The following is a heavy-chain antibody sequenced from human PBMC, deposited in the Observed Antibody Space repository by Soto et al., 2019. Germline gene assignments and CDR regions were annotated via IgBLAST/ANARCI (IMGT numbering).Heavy chain of an antibody. Sequence: ASVKVSCKASGYTFTSYGISWVRQAPGRGLEWMGWISAYNGNTNYAQKLQGRVTITTDKSTSTAYMELRSLRSEDTAVYYCAREANYGDYVSENNWFDPWGQGTLVTVSS. CDR1: GYTFTSYG. V-gene: IGHV1-18*01. J-gene: IGHJ5*02. CDR3: AREANYGDYVSENNWFDP. D-gene: IGHD4-17*01. CDR2: ISAYNGNT.